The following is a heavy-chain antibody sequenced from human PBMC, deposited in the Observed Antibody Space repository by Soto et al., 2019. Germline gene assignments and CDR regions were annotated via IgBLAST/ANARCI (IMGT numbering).Heavy chain of an antibody. J-gene: IGHJ6*02. Sequence: LVPLSHTCTVAGGSIGSRSYYWGWIRQPPGKGLEWIGSIYYSGSTYYNPSLKSRVTISVDTSKNQFSLKLSSVTAADTAVYYCARQCRYDFWSGYYTCYYYGMDVWGQGTTVTVSS. CDR2: IYYSGST. CDR1: GGSIGSRSYY. V-gene: IGHV4-39*01. CDR3: ARQCRYDFWSGYYTCYYYGMDV. D-gene: IGHD3-3*01.